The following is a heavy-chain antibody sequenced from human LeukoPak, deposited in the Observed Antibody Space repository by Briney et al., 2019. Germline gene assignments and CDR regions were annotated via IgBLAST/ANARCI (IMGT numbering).Heavy chain of an antibody. CDR1: GYTFTSYG. V-gene: IGHV1-18*01. CDR2: ISAYNGNT. CDR3: ARRFWNDYGDYYFDY. J-gene: IGHJ4*02. Sequence: ASVKVSCKASGYTFTSYGISWVRQAPGQGLEWMGWISAYNGNTNYAQKLQGRVTMTTDTSTSTAYMELRSLRFDDTAVYYCARRFWNDYGDYYFDYWGQGTLVTVSS. D-gene: IGHD4-17*01.